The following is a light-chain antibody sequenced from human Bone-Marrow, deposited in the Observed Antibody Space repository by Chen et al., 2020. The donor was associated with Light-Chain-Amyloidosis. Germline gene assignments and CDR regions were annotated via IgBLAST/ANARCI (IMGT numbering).Light chain of an antibody. CDR3: SAFTSSSSYV. CDR2: AVS. V-gene: IGLV2-14*01. CDR1: SGDVGTYNY. J-gene: IGLJ1*01. Sequence: QSALTQPASVSGSPGQSITISCTGTSGDVGTYNYVSWYQQHPGKAPKVSIYAVSKRPSWVPKRVSGSKSGNTASLTSSGVQAEDEADYYSSAFTSSSSYVFGPGTKVTVL.